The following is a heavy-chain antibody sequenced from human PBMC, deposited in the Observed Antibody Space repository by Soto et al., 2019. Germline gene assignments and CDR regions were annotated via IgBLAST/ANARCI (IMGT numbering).Heavy chain of an antibody. CDR1: GFTFSSYA. Sequence: GGSLRLSCAASGFTFSSYAMSWVRQAPGKGLEWVSAISGSGGSTYYADSVKGRFTISRDNSKNTLYLQMNSLRAEDTAVYYYTTNVGQSSLWFGSWGQGTLVTVSS. CDR2: ISGSGGST. V-gene: IGHV3-23*01. J-gene: IGHJ5*02. D-gene: IGHD2-21*01. CDR3: TTNVGQSSLWFGS.